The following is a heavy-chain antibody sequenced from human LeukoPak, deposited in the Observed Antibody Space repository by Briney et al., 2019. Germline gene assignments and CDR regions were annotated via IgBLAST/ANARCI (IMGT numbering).Heavy chain of an antibody. CDR1: GFTFGDYA. V-gene: IGHV3-30*02. J-gene: IGHJ4*02. Sequence: GGSLRLSCTASGFTFGDYAMSWFRQAPGKGLEWVAFIRYDGSNKYYADSVKGRFTISRDNSKNTLYLQMNSLRAEDTAVYYCAVTMDWGQGTLVTVSS. D-gene: IGHD4/OR15-4a*01. CDR3: AVTMD. CDR2: IRYDGSNK.